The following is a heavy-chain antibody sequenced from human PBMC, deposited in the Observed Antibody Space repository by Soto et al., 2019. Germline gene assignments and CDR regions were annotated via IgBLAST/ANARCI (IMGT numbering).Heavy chain of an antibody. Sequence: GGSLRLSCAASGFTFSSYAMSWVRQAPGKGLEWVSAISGSGGSTYYADSVKGRFTISRDNSKNTLYLQMNSLRAEDTAVYYCXKSHLYYDFWSGYYADYWGQGTLVTVSS. J-gene: IGHJ4*02. V-gene: IGHV3-23*01. CDR3: XKSHLYYDFWSGYYADY. CDR2: ISGSGGST. CDR1: GFTFSSYA. D-gene: IGHD3-3*01.